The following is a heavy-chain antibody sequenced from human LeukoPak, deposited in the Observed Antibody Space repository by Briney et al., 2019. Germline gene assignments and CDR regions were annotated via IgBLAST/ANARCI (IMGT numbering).Heavy chain of an antibody. D-gene: IGHD6-19*01. Sequence: GGSLRLSCAASGFTVSSNYMNWVRQAPGKGLEWVSVIYSSGSTYHADSVKSRFTISRDNSKNTLYLQMNSLRAEDTAVYYCARSRGGNSGWYPFDYWGQGTLVTVSS. J-gene: IGHJ4*02. CDR2: IYSSGST. CDR1: GFTVSSNY. CDR3: ARSRGGNSGWYPFDY. V-gene: IGHV3-53*01.